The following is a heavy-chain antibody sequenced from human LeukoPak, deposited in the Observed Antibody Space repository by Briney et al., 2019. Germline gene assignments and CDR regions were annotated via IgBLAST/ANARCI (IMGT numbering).Heavy chain of an antibody. CDR1: GFTFSSYA. Sequence: PGGSLRLSCAASGFTFSSYAMSWVRQAPGKGLEWVSTISGSDTDTYYTDSVKGRFTISRDNSKDTLYLQMNSLRAEDTAVYYCARDPPLYYYDSSGYHPPDYWGQGTLVTVSS. J-gene: IGHJ4*02. V-gene: IGHV3-23*01. CDR3: ARDPPLYYYDSSGYHPPDY. CDR2: ISGSDTDT. D-gene: IGHD3-22*01.